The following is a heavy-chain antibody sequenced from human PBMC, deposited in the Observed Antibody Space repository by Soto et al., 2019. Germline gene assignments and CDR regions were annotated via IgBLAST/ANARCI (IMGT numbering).Heavy chain of an antibody. J-gene: IGHJ5*02. CDR3: ATGVIRNWFDP. D-gene: IGHD3-16*02. Sequence: SVKVSCKASGGTFSSYAISWVRQAPEQGLEWMGGIIPIFGTANYAQKFQGRVTITADASTSTAYMELSSLRSEDTAVYYCATGVIRNWFDPWGQGTLFTVSS. V-gene: IGHV1-69*13. CDR1: GGTFSSYA. CDR2: IIPIFGTA.